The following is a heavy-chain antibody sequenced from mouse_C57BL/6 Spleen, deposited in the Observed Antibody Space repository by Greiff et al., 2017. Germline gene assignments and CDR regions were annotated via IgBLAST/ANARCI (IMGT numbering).Heavy chain of an antibody. J-gene: IGHJ4*01. CDR1: GYSFTDYN. V-gene: IGHV1-39*01. CDR3: AISYYDLYYAMDD. Sequence: VQLQQSGPELVKPGASVKISCKASGYSFTDYNMNWVKQSNGQSLEWIGVINPNYGTTSYNQKFKGKATLTVDQSSSTAYMQLNSLTSEDSAVYDCAISYYDLYYAMDDWGQGTAVTVSS. D-gene: IGHD2-4*01. CDR2: INPNYGTT.